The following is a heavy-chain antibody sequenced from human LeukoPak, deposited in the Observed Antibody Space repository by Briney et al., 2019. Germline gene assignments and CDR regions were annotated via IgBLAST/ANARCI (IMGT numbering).Heavy chain of an antibody. D-gene: IGHD4-23*01. Sequence: SETLSLTCTVSGYSISSGYYWGWIRQPPGKGLEWIGEINHSGSTNYNPSLKSRVTISVDTSKNQFSLKLSSVTAADTAVYYCASYDYGGNSFDYWGQGTLVTVSS. CDR1: GYSISSGYY. J-gene: IGHJ4*02. V-gene: IGHV4-38-2*02. CDR2: INHSGST. CDR3: ASYDYGGNSFDY.